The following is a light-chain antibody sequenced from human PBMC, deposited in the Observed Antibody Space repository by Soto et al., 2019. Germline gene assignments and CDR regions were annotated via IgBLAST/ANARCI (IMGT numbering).Light chain of an antibody. Sequence: EIEMTQSPATLSVSPGERATLSCRASQSVSSDLAWYQQKPGQTPSLLIYAASTRATGIPARFSGSGSGTEFTLTISSLQSDDCAIYYCQQYRNWPRTFGQGTKVEI. V-gene: IGKV3-15*01. CDR3: QQYRNWPRT. J-gene: IGKJ1*01. CDR2: AAS. CDR1: QSVSSD.